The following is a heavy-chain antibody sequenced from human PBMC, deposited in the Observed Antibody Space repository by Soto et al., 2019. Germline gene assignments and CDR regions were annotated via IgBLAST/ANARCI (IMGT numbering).Heavy chain of an antibody. J-gene: IGHJ4*02. V-gene: IGHV1-2*02. CDR3: ASGSSSNWPDF. CDR1: GYIFTDYY. Sequence: ASVKVSCKASGYIFTDYYIHWVRQAPGQGLEWMGWINIHSGGSNYPQKFQGRVTMTRVTSISTAYMELTGLRFDDTAVYYCASGSSSNWPDFWGQGTLVT. CDR2: INIHSGGS. D-gene: IGHD6-13*01.